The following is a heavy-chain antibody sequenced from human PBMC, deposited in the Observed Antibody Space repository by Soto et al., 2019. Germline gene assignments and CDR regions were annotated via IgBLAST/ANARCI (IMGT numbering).Heavy chain of an antibody. J-gene: IGHJ5*02. CDR1: GGSVRRDGYY. D-gene: IGHD2-15*01. V-gene: IGHV4-61*08. Sequence: SETLSLTWTVSGGSVRRDGYYWTWIRQPPGKGLEWIGYIHYSGSTNYNPSLKSRVTMSVDTSKNQFSLKLSSVTAEDTAVYYCARDGDCSGGSCHARWFDPSGQGALVTVST. CDR2: IHYSGST. CDR3: ARDGDCSGGSCHARWFDP.